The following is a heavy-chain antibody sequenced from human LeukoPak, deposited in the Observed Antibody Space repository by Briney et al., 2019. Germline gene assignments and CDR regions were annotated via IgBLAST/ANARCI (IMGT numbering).Heavy chain of an antibody. CDR3: AKCGGNFAQRINWFDP. D-gene: IGHD2-21*01. CDR2: ISSSSSYT. CDR1: GFIFSDYS. Sequence: PGGSLRLSCAASGFIFSDYSLNWVRQAPGKGLEWVSSISSSSSYTKSADSVKGRFTISRDNSKNTLYLQMNSLRAEDTAVYYCAKCGGNFAQRINWFDPWGQGTLVTVSS. V-gene: IGHV3-21*04. J-gene: IGHJ5*02.